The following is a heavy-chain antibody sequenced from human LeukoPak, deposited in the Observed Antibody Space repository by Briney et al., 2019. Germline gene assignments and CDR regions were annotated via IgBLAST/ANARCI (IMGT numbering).Heavy chain of an antibody. J-gene: IGHJ6*02. CDR3: ARGKGRMDV. Sequence: EASVKVSCKASGGTFSSYTISWVRQAPGQGLEWMGWINPNSGGTNYAQKFQGRVTMTRDTSISTAYMELSRLRSDDTAVYYCARGKGRMDVWGQGTTVTVSS. CDR2: INPNSGGT. V-gene: IGHV1-2*02. CDR1: GGTFSSYT.